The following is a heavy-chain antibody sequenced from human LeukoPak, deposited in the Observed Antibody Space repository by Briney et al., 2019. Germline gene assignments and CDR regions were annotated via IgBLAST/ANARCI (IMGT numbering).Heavy chain of an antibody. Sequence: SETLSLTCTVSGGSISSYYWSWIRQPPGKGLEWIGYIYYSGSTNYNPSLKSRVTISVDTSKNQFSLKLSSVTAADTAVYYCARGESSSSRDFDYWGQGTLVTVSS. CDR1: GGSISSYY. V-gene: IGHV4-59*08. D-gene: IGHD6-13*01. CDR3: ARGESSSSRDFDY. J-gene: IGHJ4*02. CDR2: IYYSGST.